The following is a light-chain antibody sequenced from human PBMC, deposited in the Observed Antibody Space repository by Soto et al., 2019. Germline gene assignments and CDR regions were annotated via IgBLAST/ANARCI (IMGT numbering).Light chain of an antibody. CDR3: QQYNNWPPIT. CDR2: YAS. CDR1: QSVRNN. Sequence: EIMMTQSPATLSVSPGERATLSCRASQSVRNNLAWYQQKPGQAPRLLIYYASTRATGVPVRFSGSGSGTELTLTISSLQSEDSALYYCQQYNNWPPITFGQGTRLEIK. J-gene: IGKJ5*01. V-gene: IGKV3-15*01.